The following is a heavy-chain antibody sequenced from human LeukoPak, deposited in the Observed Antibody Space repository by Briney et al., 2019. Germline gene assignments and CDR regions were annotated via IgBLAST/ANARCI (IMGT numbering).Heavy chain of an antibody. J-gene: IGHJ4*02. D-gene: IGHD4-23*01. Sequence: PSDTLSLTCTVSGGSISSGNYYWSWIRQHPGKGLEWIGFIYYSGSTYQNPSLRSRVTISVDTSKNQFSLKLSSVTAADTAVYYCARYGGDSRCFDYWGQGNLVAVSS. V-gene: IGHV4-31*03. CDR2: IYYSGST. CDR1: GGSISSGNYY. CDR3: ARYGGDSRCFDY.